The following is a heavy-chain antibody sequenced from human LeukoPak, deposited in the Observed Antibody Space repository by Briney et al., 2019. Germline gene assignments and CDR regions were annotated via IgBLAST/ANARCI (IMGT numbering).Heavy chain of an antibody. Sequence: SETLSLTCAVYGGSFSSYYWSWIRQPPGKGLEWIGEINHSGSTNYNPSLKSRVTISVDTSKNQFSLKLSSVTAADTAVYYCARLAEGTGDYWGQGTLVTVSS. J-gene: IGHJ4*02. CDR2: INHSGST. CDR1: GGSFSSYY. CDR3: ARLAEGTGDY. V-gene: IGHV4-34*01. D-gene: IGHD1-14*01.